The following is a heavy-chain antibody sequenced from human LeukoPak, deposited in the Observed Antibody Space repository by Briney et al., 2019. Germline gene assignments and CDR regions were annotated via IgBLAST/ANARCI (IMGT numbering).Heavy chain of an antibody. CDR2: INHSGST. Sequence: SETLSPTCAVYGGSFSGYYWSWIRQPPGKGLEWIGEINHSGSTNYSPSLKSRVTISVDTSKNQFSLKLSSVTAADTAVYYCARANWGSVDYWGQGTLVTVSS. CDR3: ARANWGSVDY. D-gene: IGHD7-27*01. J-gene: IGHJ4*02. V-gene: IGHV4-34*01. CDR1: GGSFSGYY.